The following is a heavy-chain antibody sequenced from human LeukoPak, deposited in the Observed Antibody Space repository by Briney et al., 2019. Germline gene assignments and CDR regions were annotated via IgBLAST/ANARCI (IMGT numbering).Heavy chain of an antibody. D-gene: IGHD6-13*01. J-gene: IGHJ4*02. V-gene: IGHV1-46*01. CDR2: INPSDGST. CDR3: ARKTAATNFDY. Sequence: ASVKVSCKASGYTFTSYAMNWVRQAPGQGLEWMGIINPSDGSTSYAQKFQDRVTMTRDTSTTTVYMELSSLRSEDTAVYYCARKTAATNFDYWGQGTLVTVSS. CDR1: GYTFTSYA.